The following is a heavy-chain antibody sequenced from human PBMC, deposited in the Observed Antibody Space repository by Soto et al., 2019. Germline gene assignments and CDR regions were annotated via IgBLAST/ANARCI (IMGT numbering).Heavy chain of an antibody. J-gene: IGHJ6*02. D-gene: IGHD2-2*01. CDR1: SVSFRGYY. CDR3: ARARYQLLHPYYYGMDV. Sequence: SETLSLTCAGYSVSFRGYYCNGIVHPPENGLEWMGEINHSGSTNYNPSLKSRVTISVDTSKNQFSLKLSSVTAADSAVYFCARARYQLLHPYYYGMDVWGQGTTVTVSS. CDR2: INHSGST. V-gene: IGHV4-34*01.